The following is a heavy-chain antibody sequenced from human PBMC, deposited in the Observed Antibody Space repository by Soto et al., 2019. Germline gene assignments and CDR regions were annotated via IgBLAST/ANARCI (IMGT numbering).Heavy chain of an antibody. CDR3: AKDREAVAGTELNY. CDR1: GFTFSSYG. J-gene: IGHJ4*02. D-gene: IGHD6-19*01. V-gene: IGHV3-30*18. CDR2: ISYDGSNK. Sequence: QVQLVESGGGVVQPGRSLRLSCAASGFTFSSYGMHWVRQAPGKGLEWVAVISYDGSNKYYADSVKGRFTISRDNSKNTLYLQMNSPRAEDTAVYYCAKDREAVAGTELNYWGQGTLVTVSS.